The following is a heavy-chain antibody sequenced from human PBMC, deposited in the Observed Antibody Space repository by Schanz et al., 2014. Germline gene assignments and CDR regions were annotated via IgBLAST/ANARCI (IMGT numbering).Heavy chain of an antibody. Sequence: EVQLVESGGGLVQPGGSLRLSCAASGFTFSSYWMSWVRQAPGKGLEWVANIKQDGSERYYVDSVKGRFTISRDNAKNSLYLQMDALRAEDTAVYYCRLWFGELYYGMDVWGQGTTVTVSS. CDR3: RLWFGELYYGMDV. CDR1: GFTFSSYW. J-gene: IGHJ6*02. CDR2: IKQDGSER. V-gene: IGHV3-7*01. D-gene: IGHD3-10*01.